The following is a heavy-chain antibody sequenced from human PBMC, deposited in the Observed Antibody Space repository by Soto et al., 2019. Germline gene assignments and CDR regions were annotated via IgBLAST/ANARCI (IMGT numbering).Heavy chain of an antibody. V-gene: IGHV3-11*01. CDR2: ISSSGSTI. Sequence: QVQLVESGGGLVKPGGSLRLSCAASGFTFSDYYMSWIRQAPGKGLEWVSYISSSGSTIYYADSVKGRFTISRDKAKNSLYLQMNSMRAEDAAVYYCARDPIEYDSSGGAFDIWGQGTMVTVSS. D-gene: IGHD3-22*01. CDR1: GFTFSDYY. CDR3: ARDPIEYDSSGGAFDI. J-gene: IGHJ3*02.